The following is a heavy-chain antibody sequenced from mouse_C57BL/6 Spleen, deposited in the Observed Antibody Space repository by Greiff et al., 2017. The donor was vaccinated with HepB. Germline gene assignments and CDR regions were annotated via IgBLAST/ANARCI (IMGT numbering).Heavy chain of an antibody. V-gene: IGHV3-1*01. CDR3: ARGDYGSSYFDY. D-gene: IGHD1-1*01. CDR1: GYSITSGYD. Sequence: EVQRVESGPGMVKPSQSLSLTCTVTGYSITSGYDWHWIRHFPGNQLEWMGYISDSGSTNYNPSLKSRISITHDTSKNHFFLKLNSVTTEDTATYYCARGDYGSSYFDYWGQGTTLTVSS. J-gene: IGHJ2*01. CDR2: ISDSGST.